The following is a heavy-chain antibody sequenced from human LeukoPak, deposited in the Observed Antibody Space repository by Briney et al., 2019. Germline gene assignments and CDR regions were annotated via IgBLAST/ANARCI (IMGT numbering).Heavy chain of an antibody. J-gene: IGHJ5*02. Sequence: GGSLRLSCAASGFTFSSYSMNWVRQAPGKGLEWVSPISSSSSYIYYADSVKGRFTISRDNAKNSLYLQMNSLRAEDTAVYYCARGGYYGDYGSNWFDPWGQGTLVTVSS. D-gene: IGHD4-17*01. CDR1: GFTFSSYS. CDR2: ISSSSSYI. V-gene: IGHV3-21*01. CDR3: ARGGYYGDYGSNWFDP.